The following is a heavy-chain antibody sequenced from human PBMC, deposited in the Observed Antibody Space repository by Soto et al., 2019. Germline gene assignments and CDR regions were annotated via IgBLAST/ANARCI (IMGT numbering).Heavy chain of an antibody. V-gene: IGHV3-33*01. CDR3: AREPGESSSGCWLYFDD. D-gene: IGHD6-19*01. J-gene: IGHJ4*02. CDR1: DFTFSNYG. Sequence: QVRLVESGGGVARPGGSLRLSGAASDFTFSNYGFHWDRQAPGKGLEWVEVMRKDGRNRYYADSVKGLFTISRDNSKITLYLQMNSLRAEETAVYYCAREPGESSSGCWLYFDDWGQGTLVAVSS. CDR2: MRKDGRNR.